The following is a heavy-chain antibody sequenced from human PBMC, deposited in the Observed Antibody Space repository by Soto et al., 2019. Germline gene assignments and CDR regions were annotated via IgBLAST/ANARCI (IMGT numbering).Heavy chain of an antibody. Sequence: ASVKVSCKASGYTFTSYYMHWVRQAPGQGLEWMGIINPSGGSTSYAQKFQGRVTMTRDTSTSTVYMELSSLRSEDTAVYYCARVSPNTHAGLRGNQLLKRQFYYGMDVWGQGTRVTVSS. CDR1: GYTFTSYY. V-gene: IGHV1-46*01. CDR2: INPSGGST. J-gene: IGHJ6*02. D-gene: IGHD2-2*01. CDR3: ARVSPNTHAGLRGNQLLKRQFYYGMDV.